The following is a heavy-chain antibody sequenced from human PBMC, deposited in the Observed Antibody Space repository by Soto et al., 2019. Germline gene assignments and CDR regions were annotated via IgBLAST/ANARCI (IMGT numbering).Heavy chain of an antibody. J-gene: IGHJ5*02. D-gene: IGHD3-3*02. CDR1: GGSISSGGYS. V-gene: IGHV4-30-2*01. CDR3: ARGPPFLP. CDR2: IYHSGST. Sequence: QLQLQESGSVLVKPSQTLSLTCTVSGGSISSGGYSWSWIRQPPGKGLEWIGYIYHSGSTYYNPSLKSRVTISVDRSKNQFSLKLSSVTAADTAVYYCARGPPFLPWGQGTLVTVSS.